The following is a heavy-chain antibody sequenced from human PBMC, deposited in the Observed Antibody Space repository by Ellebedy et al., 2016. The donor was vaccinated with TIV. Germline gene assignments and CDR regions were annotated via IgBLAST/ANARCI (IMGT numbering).Heavy chain of an antibody. CDR2: ITEVGFRT. Sequence: GESLKISXAASGFTFSSYRMNWVRQAPGKGLECVAAITEVGFRTFYADSVKGRFAISRDNSKNTLYLQMNSLRAEDTAVYYCARDRKPQSHYYYYGMDVWGQGTTVTVSS. CDR1: GFTFSSYR. V-gene: IGHV3-30*09. CDR3: ARDRKPQSHYYYYGMDV. J-gene: IGHJ6*02.